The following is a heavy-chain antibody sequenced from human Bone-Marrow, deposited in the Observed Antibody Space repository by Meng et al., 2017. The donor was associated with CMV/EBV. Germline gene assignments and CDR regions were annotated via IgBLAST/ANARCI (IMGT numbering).Heavy chain of an antibody. J-gene: IGHJ4*02. V-gene: IGHV3-74*01. CDR2: IDYDGSSA. Sequence: GGSLRLSCAASGFTFSDYWMHWVRQAPGKGLVWVSRIDYDGSSATYADSVKGRFTISRDNAKNTLYLQMNSLRAEDTAVYYSVLSSSGYYTPFDYWGQGTLVTVSS. CDR3: VLSSSGYYTPFDY. D-gene: IGHD3-22*01. CDR1: GFTFSDYW.